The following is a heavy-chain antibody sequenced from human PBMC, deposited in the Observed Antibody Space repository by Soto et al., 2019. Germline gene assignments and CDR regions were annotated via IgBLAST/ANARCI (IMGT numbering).Heavy chain of an antibody. D-gene: IGHD6-13*01. Sequence: PSETLSLTCAVYGGSFSGYYWSWIRQPPGKGLEWIGGINHSGSTNYNPSLKSRVTISVDTSKNQFSLKLSSVTAADTAVYYCARDKQQLVRGGWFDPWGQGTLVTVSS. CDR2: INHSGST. V-gene: IGHV4-34*01. CDR3: ARDKQQLVRGGWFDP. CDR1: GGSFSGYY. J-gene: IGHJ5*02.